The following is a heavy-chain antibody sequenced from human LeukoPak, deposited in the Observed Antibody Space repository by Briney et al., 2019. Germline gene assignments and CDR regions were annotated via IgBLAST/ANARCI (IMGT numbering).Heavy chain of an antibody. V-gene: IGHV3-33*01. D-gene: IGHD3-22*01. CDR3: ARDAKDSSGCYSLYFDY. J-gene: IGHJ4*02. CDR2: IWYDGSNK. CDR1: GFTFSSYG. Sequence: GRSLRLSCAASGFTFSSYGMHWVRQAPGKGLEWVAVIWYDGSNKYYADSVKGRFTISRDNSKNTLYLQMNSLRAEDTAVYYCARDAKDSSGCYSLYFDYWGQGTLVTVSS.